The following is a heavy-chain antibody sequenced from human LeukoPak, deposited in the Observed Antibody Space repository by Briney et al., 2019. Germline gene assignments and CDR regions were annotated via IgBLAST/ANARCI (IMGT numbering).Heavy chain of an antibody. CDR2: INPSGGST. CDR1: GYTFTSYG. V-gene: IGHV1-46*01. J-gene: IGHJ3*02. CDR3: ARDRTGYDSSGYAFDI. D-gene: IGHD3-22*01. Sequence: ASVKVSCKASGYTFTSYGITWVRQAPGQGLEWMGIINPSGGSTSYAQKFQGRVTMTRDTSTSTVYMELSSLRSEDTAVYYCARDRTGYDSSGYAFDIWGQGTMVTVSS.